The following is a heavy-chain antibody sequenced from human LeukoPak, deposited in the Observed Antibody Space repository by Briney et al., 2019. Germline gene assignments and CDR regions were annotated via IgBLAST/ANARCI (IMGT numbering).Heavy chain of an antibody. CDR3: ARGGFPHYGDYSVVWDI. Sequence: SETLSLTCAVSGGSISSGGYSWSWIRQPPGKGLEWIGYIYHSGSTYYNPSLKSRVTISVDRSKNQFSLKLSSVTAADTAVYYCARGGFPHYGDYSVVWDIWGQGTMVTVSS. CDR2: IYHSGST. J-gene: IGHJ3*02. D-gene: IGHD4-17*01. V-gene: IGHV4-30-2*01. CDR1: GGSISSGGYS.